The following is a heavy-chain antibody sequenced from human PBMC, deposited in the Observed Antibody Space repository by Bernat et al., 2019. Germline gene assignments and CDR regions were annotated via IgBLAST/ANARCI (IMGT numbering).Heavy chain of an antibody. D-gene: IGHD4-17*01. CDR3: ARGASSGDYGVGFDY. CDR2: IYPGDSGT. Sequence: EVQLVQSGAEVKKPGESLKISGKGSGYSFASYWIGWVRQMPGKGLQWMGIIYPGDSGTRYSPSLQGQVTISADKSITTAYLQWSSLKASDTAMYYCARGASSGDYGVGFDYWGQGTLVTVSS. J-gene: IGHJ4*02. V-gene: IGHV5-51*01. CDR1: GYSFASYW.